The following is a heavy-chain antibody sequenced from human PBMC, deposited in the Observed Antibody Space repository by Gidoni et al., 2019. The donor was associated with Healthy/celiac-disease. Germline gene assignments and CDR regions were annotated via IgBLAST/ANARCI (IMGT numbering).Heavy chain of an antibody. CDR3: ARDEWIVGSGSYLSGMDV. J-gene: IGHJ6*02. CDR1: GFPFSSYE. D-gene: IGHD3-10*01. V-gene: IGHV3-48*03. Sequence: EVQLVESGGGLVQPGGSLRLSCAASGFPFSSYELNWVRQAPGKGLAWVSYISSSGSTIYDADSVKGRFTISRDNAKNSLYLQMNSLRAEDTAVYYCARDEWIVGSGSYLSGMDVWGQGTTVTVSS. CDR2: ISSSGSTI.